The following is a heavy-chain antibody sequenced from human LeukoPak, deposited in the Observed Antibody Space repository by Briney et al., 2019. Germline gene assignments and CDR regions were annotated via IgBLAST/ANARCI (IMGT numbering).Heavy chain of an antibody. CDR2: ISSSSSYI. V-gene: IGHV3-21*01. CDR1: GFSFTSCT. D-gene: IGHD6-13*01. CDR3: ASKQLVDY. J-gene: IGHJ4*02. Sequence: GGSLRLSCAASGFSFTSCTMSWVRQAPGKGLEWVSSISSSSSYIYYADSVKGRFTISRDNAKSSLYLQMNSLRAEDTAVYYCASKQLVDYWGQGTLVTVSS.